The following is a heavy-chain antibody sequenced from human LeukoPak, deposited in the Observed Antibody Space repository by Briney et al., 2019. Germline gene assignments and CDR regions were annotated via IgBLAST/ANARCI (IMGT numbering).Heavy chain of an antibody. CDR1: GYTFSGYY. CDR2: INPNSGGT. Sequence: WASVKVSCKASGYTFSGYYVHWVRQAPGQGLEWMGCINPNSGGTKYAQRFQGRVTMTRDTSISTAYMELTRLRSDDTAVYYCARGGLRVMVYRLYYMDVWGKGTTVTVSS. V-gene: IGHV1-2*02. J-gene: IGHJ6*03. CDR3: ARGGLRVMVYRLYYMDV. D-gene: IGHD2-8*01.